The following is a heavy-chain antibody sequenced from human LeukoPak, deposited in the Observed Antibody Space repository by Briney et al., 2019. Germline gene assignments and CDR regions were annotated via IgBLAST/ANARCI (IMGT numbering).Heavy chain of an antibody. Sequence: GRSLRLSCVASGFTFNNYGMHWVRQGPGKGLEWVAVISYDGSNKYYADSVKGRFTISRDNSKNTLYVQMNSLRPEDTAVYYCARENFDWSYYYYGMDVWGQGTTVTVSS. CDR1: GFTFNNYG. D-gene: IGHD3-9*01. CDR3: ARENFDWSYYYYGMDV. CDR2: ISYDGSNK. V-gene: IGHV3-30*03. J-gene: IGHJ6*02.